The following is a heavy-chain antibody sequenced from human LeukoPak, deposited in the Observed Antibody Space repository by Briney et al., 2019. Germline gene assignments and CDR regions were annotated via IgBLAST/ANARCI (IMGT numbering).Heavy chain of an antibody. CDR2: INHSGST. V-gene: IGHV4-34*01. CDR3: ARGLRRYYYYYGMDV. CDR1: GFTFSSYA. J-gene: IGHJ6*02. Sequence: GSLRLSCAASGFTFSSYAMSWVRQPPGKGLEWIGEINHSGSTNYNPSLKSRVTISVDTSKNQFSLKLSSVTAADTAVYYCARGLRRYYYYYGMDVWGQGTTVTVSS.